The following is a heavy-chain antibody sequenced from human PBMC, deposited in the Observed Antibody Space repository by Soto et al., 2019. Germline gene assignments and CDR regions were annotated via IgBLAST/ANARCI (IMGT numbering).Heavy chain of an antibody. Sequence: QVQLVQSGAEVKKPGSSVRLSCTASGDTFSFYTLSWGRQAPGQGPEWMGRIIPMVGMADYPQEFQGRVTIRAYKYTSTANMVLSSLRSDDTAVYFCATNYGSGSTHFDYWGQGTLVTVS. D-gene: IGHD3-10*01. CDR2: IIPMVGMA. CDR3: ATNYGSGSTHFDY. V-gene: IGHV1-69*02. J-gene: IGHJ4*02. CDR1: GDTFSFYT.